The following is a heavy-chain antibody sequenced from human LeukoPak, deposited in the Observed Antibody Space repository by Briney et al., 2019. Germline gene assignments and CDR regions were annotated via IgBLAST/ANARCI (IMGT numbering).Heavy chain of an antibody. Sequence: ASVKVSCKASGYTFTGYYIYWVRQAPGQGLEWMGWINPNSGDTHYAQKFQGRVTMTRDTSISTAYMELSSLRSDDTAVFYCAREAAVPFPGWDYWGQGALVTVSS. J-gene: IGHJ4*02. V-gene: IGHV1-2*02. CDR1: GYTFTGYY. CDR3: AREAAVPFPGWDY. CDR2: INPNSGDT. D-gene: IGHD6-13*01.